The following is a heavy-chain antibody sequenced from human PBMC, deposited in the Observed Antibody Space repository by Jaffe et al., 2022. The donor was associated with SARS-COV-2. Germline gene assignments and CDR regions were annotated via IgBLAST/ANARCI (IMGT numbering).Heavy chain of an antibody. D-gene: IGHD2-15*01. Sequence: QVQLQESGPGLVKPSQTLSLTCIVSGGSISSGDYYWSWIRQHPGKGLEWIGYMYYSGSTFYNPSLESRVTISVDTSKNQFSLKLSSVTAADTAVYYCAREKYSGGTYSGWFDSWGQGTLVTVSS. CDR2: MYYSGST. J-gene: IGHJ5*01. V-gene: IGHV4-31*03. CDR3: AREKYSGGTYSGWFDS. CDR1: GGSISSGDYY.